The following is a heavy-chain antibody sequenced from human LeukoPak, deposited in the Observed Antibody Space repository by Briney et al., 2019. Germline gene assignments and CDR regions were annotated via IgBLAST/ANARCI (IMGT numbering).Heavy chain of an antibody. J-gene: IGHJ6*03. CDR2: IIPIFGTA. V-gene: IGHV1-69*05. Sequence: ASVKVSCKASGYTFTSYYMHRVRQAPGQGLEWMGGIIPIFGTANYAQKFQGRVTITTDESTSTAYMELSSLRSEDTAVYYCARDREDYAGNYYYYMDVWGKGTTVTVSS. CDR3: ARDREDYAGNYYYYMDV. CDR1: GYTFTSYY. D-gene: IGHD4-17*01.